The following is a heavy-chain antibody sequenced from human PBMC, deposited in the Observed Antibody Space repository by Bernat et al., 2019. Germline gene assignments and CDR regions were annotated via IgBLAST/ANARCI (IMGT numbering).Heavy chain of an antibody. V-gene: IGHV3-74*01. D-gene: IGHD3-9*01. Sequence: EVQLVESGGGLVQPGGSLRLSCAASGFTFSSYWMHWVRQAPGKGLVWVSRINSDGSSTSYADSVKGRFTISRDNAKNSLYLQMNSLRAEDTAVYYCARDDLYYDILTGYLGTSYDAFDIWGQGTMVTVSS. CDR1: GFTFSSYW. CDR3: ARDDLYYDILTGYLGTSYDAFDI. CDR2: INSDGSST. J-gene: IGHJ3*02.